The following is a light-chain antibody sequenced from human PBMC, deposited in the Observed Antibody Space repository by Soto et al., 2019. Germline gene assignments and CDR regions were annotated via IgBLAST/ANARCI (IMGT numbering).Light chain of an antibody. CDR1: SRDIGDYNY. Sequence: QSVLTQPASVSGSPGQSISIPCTGTSRDIGDYNYVSWYQQHPGEAPKLLIYEVHNRPAGVSDRFSGSKSGNTASLTISGLQTGDEADYYCSSYSGSNTLYLFGTGTKVTV. CDR2: EVH. J-gene: IGLJ1*01. V-gene: IGLV2-14*01. CDR3: SSYSGSNTLYL.